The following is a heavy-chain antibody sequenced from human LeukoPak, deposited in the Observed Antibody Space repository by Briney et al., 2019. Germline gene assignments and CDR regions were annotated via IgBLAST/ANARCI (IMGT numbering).Heavy chain of an antibody. V-gene: IGHV3-23*01. CDR3: AKDSSQGGDYLDS. CDR1: GFTFSNYA. J-gene: IGHJ4*02. D-gene: IGHD3-16*01. CDR2: INGSGVIT. Sequence: GGSLRLSCAPSGFTFSNYAMNWVRQAPGKGLEWVSGINGSGVITYYSDSVKGRFTISRDISKNSLYLQMNSVRAEHTAVYYCAKDSSQGGDYLDSWGQGTLVTVSS.